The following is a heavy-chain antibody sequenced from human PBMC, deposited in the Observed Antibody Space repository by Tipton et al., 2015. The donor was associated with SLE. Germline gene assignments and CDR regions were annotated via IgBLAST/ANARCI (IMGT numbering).Heavy chain of an antibody. CDR1: GYTFTDSY. D-gene: IGHD2-21*01. J-gene: IGHJ2*01. CDR3: ATVNCFETRYWYFDY. V-gene: IGHV1-69-2*01. CDR2: VDPEDGET. Sequence: QLVQSGAEVKKPGAAVKISCKVSGYTFTDSYIHWVRQAPGKGLEYMGLVDPEDGETIHAEKFQGRVTMTADTSTDTAYMELSSLRSEDTAVYYCATVNCFETRYWYFDYWGRGTLVTVSS.